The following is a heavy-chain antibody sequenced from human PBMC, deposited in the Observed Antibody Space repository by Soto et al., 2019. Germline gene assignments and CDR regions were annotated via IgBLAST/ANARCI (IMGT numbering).Heavy chain of an antibody. Sequence: ESLKISCKGSGYSCNSYWLNWVRRTPGKGLEWTGRFDPSVSHITYSLSFRGHVTISAHKSISTAYLQWSRLKASDTAMYYCASHSTSYDYYAMDGWGQGTRVIVSS. CDR1: GYSCNSYW. J-gene: IGHJ6*02. V-gene: IGHV5-10-1*01. CDR2: FDPSVSHI. CDR3: ASHSTSYDYYAMDG. D-gene: IGHD2-2*01.